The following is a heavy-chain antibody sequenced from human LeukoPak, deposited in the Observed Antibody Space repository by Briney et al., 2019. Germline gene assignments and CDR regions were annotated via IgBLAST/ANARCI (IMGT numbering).Heavy chain of an antibody. CDR1: GFTFSSYA. CDR3: AKAVTAYYFDY. J-gene: IGHJ4*02. D-gene: IGHD6-19*01. Sequence: GGSLRLSCAASGFTFSSYAMSWVRQAPGKGLEWVSAISGSGGSTYYADPVKGRFTISRDSSENTLYLQMNSLRAEDTAVYYCAKAVTAYYFDYWGQGTLVTVSS. V-gene: IGHV3-23*01. CDR2: ISGSGGST.